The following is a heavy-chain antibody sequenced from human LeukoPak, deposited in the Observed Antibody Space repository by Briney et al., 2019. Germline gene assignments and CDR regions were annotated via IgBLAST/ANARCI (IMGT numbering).Heavy chain of an antibody. J-gene: IGHJ4*02. CDR2: IYYSGST. D-gene: IGHD5-18*01. V-gene: IGHV4-31*03. CDR3: ARRDSYGFREFDY. Sequence: SETLSLTCTVSGGSISSGGYYWSWIRQHPGKGLEWIGYIYYSGSTYYNPSLTSRVTISVDTSKNQFSLKLSSVTAADTAVYYCARRDSYGFREFDYWGQGTLVTVSS. CDR1: GGSISSGGYY.